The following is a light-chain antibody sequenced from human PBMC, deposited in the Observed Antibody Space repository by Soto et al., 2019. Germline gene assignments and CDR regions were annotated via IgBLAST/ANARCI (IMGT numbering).Light chain of an antibody. CDR1: QSVSSSY. Sequence: EIVLTQSPGTLSLSPGERATLSCRASQSVSSSYLAWYQQKPGQAPRLLIYGASSRATGIPDRFSGSGSGTDFTLTISRLEPEDFATYYCQLAYSFPYTFGQGTKLEIK. V-gene: IGKV3-20*01. CDR3: QLAYSFPYT. J-gene: IGKJ2*01. CDR2: GAS.